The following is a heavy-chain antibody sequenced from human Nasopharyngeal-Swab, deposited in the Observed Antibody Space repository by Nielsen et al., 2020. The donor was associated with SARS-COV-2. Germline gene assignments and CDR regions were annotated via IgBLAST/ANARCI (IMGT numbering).Heavy chain of an antibody. CDR3: ARTSTLTTYSSGWNDAFDI. D-gene: IGHD6-19*01. Sequence: WIRQPPGKALEWLARIDWDYDKFYSTSLETRLTVSKDTSKNQVFLTMNNMDPVATATYYCARTSTLTTYSSGWNDAFDIWGQGTMVTVSS. J-gene: IGHJ3*02. V-gene: IGHV2-70*04. CDR2: IDWDYDK.